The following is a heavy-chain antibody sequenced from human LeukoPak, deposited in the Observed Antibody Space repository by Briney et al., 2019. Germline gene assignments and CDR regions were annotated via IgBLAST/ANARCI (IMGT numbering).Heavy chain of an antibody. CDR2: ITGSDGST. J-gene: IGHJ5*02. CDR3: AKVSLNSGSYWNWFDP. V-gene: IGHV3-23*01. D-gene: IGHD1-26*01. CDR1: GFTFSNYG. Sequence: PGGSLRLSCAASGFTFSNYGLSWVRQAPGKGLEWVSGITGSDGSTYYADFVKGRFTISRDNSKNTLYLQMNSLRAEDTAVYYCAKVSLNSGSYWNWFDPWGQGTLVTVSS.